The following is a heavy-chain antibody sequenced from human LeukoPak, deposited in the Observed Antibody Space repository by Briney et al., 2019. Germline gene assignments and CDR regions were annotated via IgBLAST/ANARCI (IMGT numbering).Heavy chain of an antibody. CDR2: IYHSGST. Sequence: SETLSLTCTVSGGSISSYYWSWIRQPPGKGLEWIGYIYHSGSTNYNPSLKSRVTISVDTSKNQFSLKLSSVTAADTAVYYCARQGYSAYEILDYWGQGTLVTVSS. V-gene: IGHV4-59*08. CDR3: ARQGYSAYEILDY. CDR1: GGSISSYY. J-gene: IGHJ4*02. D-gene: IGHD5-12*01.